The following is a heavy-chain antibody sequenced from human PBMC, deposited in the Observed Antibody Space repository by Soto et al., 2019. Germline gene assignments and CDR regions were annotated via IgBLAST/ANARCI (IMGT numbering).Heavy chain of an antibody. CDR1: GFSVTNNY. J-gene: IGHJ3*02. CDR2: IYSGGGT. Sequence: GGSLRLSCEASGFSVTNNYMYWVRQAPGKGLEWVSLIYSGGGTHYADFVNGRFIISRDNSKNTLHLQMAKLRAEDTAIYYCARDIACSSSSCQGDNFYIWGRGTLVTVSS. D-gene: IGHD2-2*01. CDR3: ARDIACSSSSCQGDNFYI. V-gene: IGHV3-53*01.